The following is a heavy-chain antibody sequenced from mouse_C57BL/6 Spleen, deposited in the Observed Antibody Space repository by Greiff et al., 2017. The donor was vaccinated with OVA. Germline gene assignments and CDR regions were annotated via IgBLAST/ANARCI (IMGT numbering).Heavy chain of an antibody. CDR1: GYTFTSYW. V-gene: IGHV1-64*01. J-gene: IGHJ1*03. CDR2: IHPNSGST. Sequence: QVQLQQPGAELVKPGASVKLSCKASGYTFTSYWMHWVKQRPGQGLEWIGMIHPNSGSTNYNEKFKSKATLTVDKSSSTAYMQLSSLTSEDSAVYYCASPLIYYGSNPYWYFDVWGTGTTVTVSS. D-gene: IGHD1-1*01. CDR3: ASPLIYYGSNPYWYFDV.